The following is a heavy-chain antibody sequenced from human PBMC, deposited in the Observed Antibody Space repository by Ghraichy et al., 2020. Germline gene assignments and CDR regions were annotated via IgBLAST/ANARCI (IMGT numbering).Heavy chain of an antibody. CDR1: GSSISSTSYY. CDR2: IFYTGST. Sequence: SETLSLTCTVSGSSISSTSYYWPWMRQSPGKGLEWIGSIFYTGSTHYNPSLESAATVSLDTAKNQFSLRLTSVTAGDTAVYFCARRRAFKYYFDLWGQGTLVTVSS. J-gene: IGHJ4*02. CDR3: ARRRAFKYYFDL. V-gene: IGHV4-39*01.